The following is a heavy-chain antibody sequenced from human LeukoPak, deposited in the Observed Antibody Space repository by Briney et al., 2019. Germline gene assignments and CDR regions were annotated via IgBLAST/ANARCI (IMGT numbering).Heavy chain of an antibody. CDR1: GGSISSRSYY. CDR3: ARHPLKAYVSDWFDP. D-gene: IGHD3-10*02. V-gene: IGHV4-39*01. CDR2: IFYSGST. J-gene: IGHJ5*02. Sequence: PSETLSLTCTVSGGSISSRSYYWGWLRQPPGKGLEWIASIFYSGSTYHNPSLKSRVTISVDTSKSQCSLKLSSVTAADTAVYFCARHPLKAYVSDWFDPWGQGTLVTVSS.